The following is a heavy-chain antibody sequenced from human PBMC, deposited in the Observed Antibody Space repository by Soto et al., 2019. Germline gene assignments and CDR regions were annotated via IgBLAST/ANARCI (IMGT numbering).Heavy chain of an antibody. V-gene: IGHV1-69*08. CDR2: IIPIIGII. CDR3: AGDPDSHYNDSHASSYP. Sequence: QVQLVQSGAEVKKPGSSVKVSCKASGGTFSTYTITWVRQAPGQGLEWMGRIIPIIGIINYAQKFQGRVTISADKFTGTAYVELPGLRSDDTAVYYCAGDPDSHYNDSHASSYPWGQGTLVTVSS. D-gene: IGHD4-4*01. CDR1: GGTFSTYT. J-gene: IGHJ5*02.